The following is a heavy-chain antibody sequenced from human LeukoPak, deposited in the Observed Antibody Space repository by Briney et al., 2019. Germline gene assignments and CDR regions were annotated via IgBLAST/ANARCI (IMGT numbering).Heavy chain of an antibody. D-gene: IGHD6-13*01. V-gene: IGHV4-59*01. Sequence: PSETLSLTCTVSGGSISSYYWSWIQQPPGKGLEWIGYIYYSGSTNYNPSLKSRVTISVDTSKNQFSLKLTSVTAADTAIYYCARARGSWYYFDYWGQGTLVTVSS. CDR1: GGSISSYY. J-gene: IGHJ4*02. CDR3: ARARGSWYYFDY. CDR2: IYYSGST.